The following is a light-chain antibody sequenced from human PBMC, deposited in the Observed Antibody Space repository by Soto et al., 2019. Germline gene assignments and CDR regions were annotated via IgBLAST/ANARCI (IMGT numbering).Light chain of an antibody. Sequence: QSVLTQPPSVSGAPGQGVTISCTGSNSNIGAGYDVHWYQQLPGTAPKLLIYRNNQRPSGVPDRFSGSKSGTSASLAISGLRSEDEADYYCAAWDDSLSGVVFGGGTKLTVL. V-gene: IGLV1-47*01. CDR3: AAWDDSLSGVV. CDR2: RNN. CDR1: NSNIGAGYD. J-gene: IGLJ2*01.